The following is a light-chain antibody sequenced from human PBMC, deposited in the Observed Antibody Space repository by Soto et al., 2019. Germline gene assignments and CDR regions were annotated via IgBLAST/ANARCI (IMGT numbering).Light chain of an antibody. V-gene: IGKV3-15*01. Sequence: EIEMTQSPATMSVSPGERVTLSCRASQSVSTNLAWYQQKFGQALRLLIYGASVRATGVPARFSGSGSGTEFTLTISSLQSEDFAVYYCQQYNNRPPRTFGQGTKVEIK. CDR3: QQYNNRPPRT. CDR1: QSVSTN. J-gene: IGKJ1*01. CDR2: GAS.